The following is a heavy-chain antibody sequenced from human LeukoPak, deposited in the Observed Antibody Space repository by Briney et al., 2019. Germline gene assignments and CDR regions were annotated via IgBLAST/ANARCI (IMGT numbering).Heavy chain of an antibody. D-gene: IGHD2-2*01. CDR3: ARTRAPSNGRVLYYMDV. V-gene: IGHV3-21*01. Sequence: GGSLRLSCAASGFTFSSYSMNWVRQAPGKGLEWVASIISISSHIYYADSVKGRFTISRDNAKNSLYLQMNSLRAEDTAVYYCARTRAPSNGRVLYYMDVWGKGTTVPVSS. J-gene: IGHJ6*03. CDR2: IISISSHI. CDR1: GFTFSSYS.